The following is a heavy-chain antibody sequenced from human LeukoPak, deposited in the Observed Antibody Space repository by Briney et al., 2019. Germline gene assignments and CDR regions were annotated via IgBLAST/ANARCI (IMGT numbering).Heavy chain of an antibody. CDR3: ARGVYIAAAQYGY. D-gene: IGHD6-13*01. Sequence: SETLSLNCTVSGGSISSYYWSWIRQPPGQGLEWIGYIYYSGSTNYNPSLKSRVTISVVTSKNQFSLKLSSVTAADTAVYYCARGVYIAAAQYGYWGQGTLVTVSS. CDR2: IYYSGST. V-gene: IGHV4-59*01. J-gene: IGHJ4*02. CDR1: GGSISSYY.